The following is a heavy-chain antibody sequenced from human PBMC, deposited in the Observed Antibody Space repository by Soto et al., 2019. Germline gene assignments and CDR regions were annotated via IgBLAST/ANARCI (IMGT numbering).Heavy chain of an antibody. CDR1: GGSFSGYY. Sequence: QVQLQQWGAGLLKPSETLSLTCAVYGGSFSGYYWSWIRQPPGKGLEWIGEINHSGITNYNPSLKSRVTISVDTSKNQFSLKLSSVTAADTAVYYCARSLIAFDAFDIWGQGTMVTVSS. D-gene: IGHD3-22*01. V-gene: IGHV4-34*01. J-gene: IGHJ3*02. CDR3: ARSLIAFDAFDI. CDR2: INHSGIT.